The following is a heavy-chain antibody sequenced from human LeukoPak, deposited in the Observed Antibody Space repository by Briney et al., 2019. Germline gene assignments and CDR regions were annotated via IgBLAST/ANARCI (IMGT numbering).Heavy chain of an antibody. CDR3: ARLTAVSWFDP. CDR1: GGSISSGDYY. V-gene: IGHV4-30-2*01. Sequence: PSQTLSLTCTVSGGSISSGDYYWSWIRQPPGKGLEWIGYIYHSGSTYYNPSLKSRVTISVDRSKNQFSLKLSSVTAADTAVYYCARLTAVSWFDPWGQGTLVTVSS. J-gene: IGHJ5*02. CDR2: IYHSGST. D-gene: IGHD4/OR15-4a*01.